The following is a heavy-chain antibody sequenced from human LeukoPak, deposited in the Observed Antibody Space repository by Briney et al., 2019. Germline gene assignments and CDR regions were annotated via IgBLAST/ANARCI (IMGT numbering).Heavy chain of an antibody. V-gene: IGHV4-61*02. J-gene: IGHJ4*02. CDR2: IYTSGTT. CDR1: GGSISSGSYY. D-gene: IGHD4-23*01. CDR3: ASRIRWYYRRSFHYFDY. Sequence: PSETLSLTCTVSGGSISSGSYYWSWIRQPAGEGLEWIGRIYTSGTTNYNPSLKSRVTISVDTFKNQFSLKLSSVTAADTAVYYCASRIRWYYRRSFHYFDYWGQGTLVTVSS.